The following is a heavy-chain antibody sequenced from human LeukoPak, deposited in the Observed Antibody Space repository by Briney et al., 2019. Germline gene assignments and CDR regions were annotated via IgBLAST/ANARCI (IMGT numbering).Heavy chain of an antibody. V-gene: IGHV4-39*01. J-gene: IGHJ4*02. CDR3: ARVTYSSGWYFDY. Sequence: TSETLSLTCTVSGGSISSSSYYRGWIRQPPGKGLEWIGSIYYSGSTYYNPSLKSRVTISVDTSKNQFSLKLSSVTAADTAEYYCARVTYSSGWYFDYWGQGTLVTVSS. CDR1: GGSISSSSYY. D-gene: IGHD6-19*01. CDR2: IYYSGST.